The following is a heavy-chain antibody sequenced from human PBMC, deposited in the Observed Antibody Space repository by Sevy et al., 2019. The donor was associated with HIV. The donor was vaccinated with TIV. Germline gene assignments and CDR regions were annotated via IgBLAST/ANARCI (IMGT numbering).Heavy chain of an antibody. D-gene: IGHD6-13*01. CDR3: ARGIAAAGTSPPSY. V-gene: IGHV3-66*01. CDR1: GFTVSSNY. CDR2: IYSGGRT. Sequence: GGSLRLSCAASGFTVSSNYMSWVRQAPGKGLEWVSVIYSGGRTYYADSVKGRFTISRDNSKNTLYLQMNSLRAEDTAVYYCARGIAAAGTSPPSYWGQGTLVTVSS. J-gene: IGHJ4*02.